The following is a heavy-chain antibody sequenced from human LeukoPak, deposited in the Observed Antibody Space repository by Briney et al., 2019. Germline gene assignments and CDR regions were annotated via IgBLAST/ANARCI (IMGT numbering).Heavy chain of an antibody. V-gene: IGHV4-39*01. Sequence: SETLSLTCTVSGGSIGTSHYYWGWLRQPPGKGLEWIGEINHSGSTNYNPSLKSRVTISVDTSKNQFSLKLSSVTAADTAVYYCARQMVRPWFWFDPWGQGTLVTVSS. CDR2: INHSGST. J-gene: IGHJ5*02. CDR3: ARQMVRPWFWFDP. CDR1: GGSIGTSHYY. D-gene: IGHD3-10*01.